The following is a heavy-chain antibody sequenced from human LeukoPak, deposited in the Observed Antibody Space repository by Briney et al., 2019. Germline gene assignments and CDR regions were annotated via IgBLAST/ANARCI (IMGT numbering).Heavy chain of an antibody. D-gene: IGHD5-24*01. CDR2: IYYSGST. V-gene: IGHV4-61*08. CDR3: ARGDGYVRIDY. Sequence: NPSETLSLTCTVSGYSISGGYYWSWIRQPPGKGLEWIGYIYYSGSTNYNPSLKSRVTISVDTSKNQFSLKLSSVTAADTAVYYCARGDGYVRIDYWGQGTLVTVSS. J-gene: IGHJ4*02. CDR1: GYSISGGYY.